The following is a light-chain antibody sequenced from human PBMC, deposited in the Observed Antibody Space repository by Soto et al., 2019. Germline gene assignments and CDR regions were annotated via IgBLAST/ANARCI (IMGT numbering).Light chain of an antibody. J-gene: IGLJ3*02. V-gene: IGLV2-8*01. Sequence: QSALTQPPSASGSPGQSVTISCTGTSSDVSGYNYVSWYQQHPGKAPKLMISEVSNRPSGVPDRFSGSKSGNTASLTVSGLQAEDEADYYCSSYAGSNTGVFGGGTKLTVL. CDR1: SSDVSGYNY. CDR3: SSYAGSNTGV. CDR2: EVS.